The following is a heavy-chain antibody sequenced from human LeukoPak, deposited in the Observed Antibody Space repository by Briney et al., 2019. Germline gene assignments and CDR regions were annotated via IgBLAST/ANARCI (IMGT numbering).Heavy chain of an antibody. J-gene: IGHJ3*02. CDR3: ARDRAYYYDSSGKVDDAFDI. Sequence: PSETLSLTCAVSGGSISSSNWWSWVRQPPGKGLEWIGEIYHSGSTNYNPSLKSRVTISVDKSKNQFSLKLSSVTAADTAVYYCARDRAYYYDSSGKVDDAFDIWGQGTMVTVSS. CDR1: GGSISSSNW. V-gene: IGHV4-4*02. CDR2: IYHSGST. D-gene: IGHD3-22*01.